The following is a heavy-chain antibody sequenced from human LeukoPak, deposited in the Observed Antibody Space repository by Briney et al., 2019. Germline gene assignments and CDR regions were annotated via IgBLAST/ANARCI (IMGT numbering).Heavy chain of an antibody. CDR3: AISNSMVRGVICVY. J-gene: IGHJ4*02. CDR2: INPNSGGT. D-gene: IGHD3-10*01. CDR1: GYTFTGYY. V-gene: IGHV1-2*02. Sequence: ASVKVSCKASGYTFTGYYMHWVRQAPGQGLEWMGWINPNSGGTNYAQKFQGRVTMTRDTSISTAYMELSRLRSDDTAVYYCAISNSMVRGVICVYWGQGTLVTVSS.